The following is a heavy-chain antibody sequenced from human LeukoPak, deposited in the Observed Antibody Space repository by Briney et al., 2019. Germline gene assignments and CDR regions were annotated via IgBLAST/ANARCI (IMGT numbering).Heavy chain of an antibody. J-gene: IGHJ4*02. CDR1: GFTFSNYW. D-gene: IGHD5-12*01. CDR2: INEGGSDK. CDR3: ARYDGYDLRY. V-gene: IGHV3-7*04. Sequence: GGSLRLSCAASGFTFSNYWMSGVRQAPGKGLEWVAKINEGGSDKHYVDSVKGRFTISRDNAKNSLYLEMNGLRAEDTAVYYCARYDGYDLRYWGQGTLVTVSS.